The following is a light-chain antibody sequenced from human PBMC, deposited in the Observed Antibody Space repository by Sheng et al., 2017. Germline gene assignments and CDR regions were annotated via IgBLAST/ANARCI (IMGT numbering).Light chain of an antibody. Sequence: SSELTQDPDVSVALGQTVRITCRGDSLRLYFASWYQQKPRQAPVLVIFGQNNRPSGIPDRFSGSTSGNTASLTITGAQAEDEAYYYCNSRDSNLNHPFGGGTKVTVL. V-gene: IGLV3-19*01. CDR3: NSRDSNLNHP. J-gene: IGLJ2*01. CDR1: SLRLYF. CDR2: GQN.